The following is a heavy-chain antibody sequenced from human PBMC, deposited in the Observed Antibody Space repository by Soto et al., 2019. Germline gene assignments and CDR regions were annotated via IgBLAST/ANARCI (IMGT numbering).Heavy chain of an antibody. CDR3: AGGNCGGDCYFDF. D-gene: IGHD2-21*02. Sequence: QVQLVQSGAEVKKPGASVKISCKASGYTFTSYYIHWVRQAPGQGLEWMAAINSGGGNTNYAQKFQGRVTGTRDTSTSTVYMELTSLRFDDTAVYYCAGGNCGGDCYFDFWGQGTLVTVSS. CDR1: GYTFTSYY. V-gene: IGHV1-46*01. J-gene: IGHJ4*02. CDR2: INSGGGNT.